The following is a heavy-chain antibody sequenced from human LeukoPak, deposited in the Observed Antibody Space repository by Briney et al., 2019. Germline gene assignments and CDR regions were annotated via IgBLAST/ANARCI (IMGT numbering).Heavy chain of an antibody. CDR2: ISSSGGST. Sequence: GGSLRLSCAASGFTFSSYAMSWVRQAPGKGLEWVSAISSSGGSTYYAGSVKGRFTISRDNSKNTLYLQMNSLRAEDTAVYYCAKASNTVVITWCVYWGQGTLVTVSS. J-gene: IGHJ4*02. CDR3: AKASNTVVITWCVY. D-gene: IGHD3-22*01. CDR1: GFTFSSYA. V-gene: IGHV3-23*01.